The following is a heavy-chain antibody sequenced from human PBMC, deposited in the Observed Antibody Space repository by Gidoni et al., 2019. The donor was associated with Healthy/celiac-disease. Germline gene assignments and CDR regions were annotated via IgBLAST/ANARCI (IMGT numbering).Heavy chain of an antibody. CDR3: ARVRLPHAGRPVDAFDI. D-gene: IGHD4-17*01. CDR1: GGSVSSGSYY. CDR2: IYYSGST. V-gene: IGHV4-61*01. J-gene: IGHJ3*02. Sequence: QVQLQESGPGLVKPSETLSLTCTVSGGSVSSGSYYWSWIRQPPGKGLEWIGYIYYSGSTNYNPSLKSRVTISVDTSKNQFSLKLSSVTAADTAVYYCARVRLPHAGRPVDAFDIWGQGTMVTVSS.